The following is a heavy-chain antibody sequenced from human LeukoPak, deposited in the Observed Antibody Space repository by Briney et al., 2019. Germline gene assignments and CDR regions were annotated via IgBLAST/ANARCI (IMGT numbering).Heavy chain of an antibody. CDR3: ARPNEQVGATSPGAFDI. D-gene: IGHD1-26*01. J-gene: IGHJ3*02. CDR1: GGSFSGYY. CDR2: INHSGST. Sequence: SETLSLTCAVYGGSFSGYYWSWIRQPPGKGLEWIGEINHSGSTNYNPSLKSRVTISADTSKNQFSLKLSSVTAADTAVYYCARPNEQVGATSPGAFDIWGQGTMVTVSS. V-gene: IGHV4-34*01.